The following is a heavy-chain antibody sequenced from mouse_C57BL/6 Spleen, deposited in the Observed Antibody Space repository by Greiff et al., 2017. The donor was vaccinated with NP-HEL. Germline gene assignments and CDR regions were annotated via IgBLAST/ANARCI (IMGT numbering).Heavy chain of an antibody. J-gene: IGHJ1*03. CDR2: IYPGNSDT. V-gene: IGHV1-5*01. CDR1: GYTFTSYW. D-gene: IGHD1-1*01. Sequence: EVQLQQSGTVLARPGASVKMSCKTSGYTFTSYWMHWVKQRPGQGLEWIGAIYPGNSDTSYNQKFKGKAKLTAVTSASTAYMELSSLTNEDSAVYYCVTTVEYFDVWGTGTTVTVSS. CDR3: VTTVEYFDV.